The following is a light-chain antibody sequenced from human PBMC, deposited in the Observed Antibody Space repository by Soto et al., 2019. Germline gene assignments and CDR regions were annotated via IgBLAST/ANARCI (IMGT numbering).Light chain of an antibody. CDR3: QQYYNYPRT. J-gene: IGKJ1*01. CDR2: AAS. Sequence: AIRMTQSPSSFSASTGDRVTITCRASQDISNYLAWYQQQPGKAPKLLIYAASTLQSGVPSRFSGSGSGTDFTLTISYLQPEDSASYYCQQYYNYPRTFGQGTKVEIK. CDR1: QDISNY. V-gene: IGKV1-8*01.